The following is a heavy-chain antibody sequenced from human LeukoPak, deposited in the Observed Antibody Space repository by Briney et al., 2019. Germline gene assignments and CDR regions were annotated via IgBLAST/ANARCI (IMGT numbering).Heavy chain of an antibody. CDR2: INAGNGNT. V-gene: IGHV1-3*01. J-gene: IGHJ6*02. Sequence: GASVKVSCKASGYTFTSYAMHWVRQAPGQRLEWMGWINAGNGNTKYSQKFQGRVTITRDTSASTAYMELSSLRSEDTAVYFCAREQWLGSFYYYYYGMDVWGQGTTVTVSS. CDR1: GYTFTSYA. D-gene: IGHD6-19*01. CDR3: AREQWLGSFYYYYYGMDV.